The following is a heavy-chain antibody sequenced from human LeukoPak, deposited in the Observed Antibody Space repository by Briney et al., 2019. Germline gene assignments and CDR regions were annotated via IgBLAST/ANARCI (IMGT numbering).Heavy chain of an antibody. Sequence: PGGSLRLSCVASGFTFSSYEMDWFRQAPGKGLEWVSYISTGGNTRYYADSVRDRFTISRDNARNSLYLQMNSLRAEDTAVYYCARDPTPIASHLDYWGQGTLVSVSS. CDR2: ISTGGNTR. CDR1: GFTFSSYE. CDR3: ARDPTPIASHLDY. J-gene: IGHJ4*02. V-gene: IGHV3-48*03. D-gene: IGHD2-15*01.